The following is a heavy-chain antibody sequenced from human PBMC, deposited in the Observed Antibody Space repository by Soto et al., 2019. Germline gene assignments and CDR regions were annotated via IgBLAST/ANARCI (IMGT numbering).Heavy chain of an antibody. Sequence: SGPTLVNPTQTLTLTCTFSGFSLSTSGVGVGWIRQPPGKALEWLALIYWNDDKRYSPSLKSRLTITKDTSKNQVVLTMTNMDPVDTATYYCAPSRVPKPLVPQYYYYGMDVWGQGTTVTVSS. CDR2: IYWNDDK. CDR3: APSRVPKPLVPQYYYYGMDV. V-gene: IGHV2-5*01. D-gene: IGHD6-13*01. CDR1: GFSLSTSGVG. J-gene: IGHJ6*02.